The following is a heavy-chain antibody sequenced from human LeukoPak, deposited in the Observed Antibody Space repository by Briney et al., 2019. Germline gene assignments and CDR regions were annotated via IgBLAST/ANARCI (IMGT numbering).Heavy chain of an antibody. D-gene: IGHD6-19*01. J-gene: IGHJ4*02. V-gene: IGHV3-33*01. CDR2: IWHDGNKE. Sequence: GTSLRLSCRGSGFTFTYYGMHWVRQAPGKGLEWVATIWHDGNKESYVDSVKGRFTISKDDSKNTLFLQMNSLRAEDTAVYYCARDEGSGWYDYWGQGTLVTVSS. CDR3: ARDEGSGWYDY. CDR1: GFTFTYYG.